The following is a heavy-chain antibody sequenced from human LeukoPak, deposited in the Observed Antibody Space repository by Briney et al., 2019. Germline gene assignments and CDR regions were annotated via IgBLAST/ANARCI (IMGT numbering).Heavy chain of an antibody. CDR1: GGTSSSYA. V-gene: IGHV1-69*05. J-gene: IGHJ6*02. CDR3: ARDRLLRTGTLRESGYYGMDV. Sequence: ASVKVSCKASGGTSSSYAISWVRQAPGQGLEWMGGIIPIFGTANYAQKFQGRVTMTTDTSTSTAYMELRSLRSDDTVVYYCARDRLLRTGTLRESGYYGMDVWGQGTTVTVSS. CDR2: IIPIFGTA. D-gene: IGHD1-7*01.